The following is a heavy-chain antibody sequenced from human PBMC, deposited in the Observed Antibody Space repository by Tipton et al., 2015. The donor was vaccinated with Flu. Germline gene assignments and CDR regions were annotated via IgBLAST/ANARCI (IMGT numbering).Heavy chain of an antibody. J-gene: IGHJ4*02. D-gene: IGHD3-10*01. CDR1: GFTLDDYA. V-gene: IGHV3-9*01. CDR2: ISWNSDSI. Sequence: SLRLSCAASGFTLDDYAMHWVRQAPGKGLEWVSGISWNSDSIGYADSVKGRFTISRDNAKNSLYLQMYSLRAEDTALYYCAVLYGSGSYSGDYWGQGTLVTVSS. CDR3: AVLYGSGSYSGDY.